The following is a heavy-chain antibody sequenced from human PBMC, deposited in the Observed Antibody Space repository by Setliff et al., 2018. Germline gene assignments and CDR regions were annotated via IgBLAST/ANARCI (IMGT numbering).Heavy chain of an antibody. CDR3: ANEGRYCSGGSCYDGLDY. V-gene: IGHV3-48*01. CDR1: GFTFSSYS. CDR2: ISSSSDTI. D-gene: IGHD2-15*01. Sequence: PGGSLRLSCAASGFTFSSYSMNWVRQAPGKGLEWISYISSSSDTIYYADSVKGRFTISRDNAKKSLYLKMNSLRAGDTALYYCANEGRYCSGGSCYDGLDYWGQGTPVTVSS. J-gene: IGHJ4*02.